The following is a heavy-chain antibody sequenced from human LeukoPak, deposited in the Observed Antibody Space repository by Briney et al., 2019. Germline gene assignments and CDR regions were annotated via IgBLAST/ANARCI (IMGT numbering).Heavy chain of an antibody. Sequence: ASVKVSCKASGGTFSSYAISGVRQAPGQGREWMGGIIPIFGTANYAQKFQGRVTITTDESTSTAYMELSSLRSEDTAVYYCAFGPPFCIHCSSTSCYRGYYYYMDVWGKGTTVTVSS. D-gene: IGHD2-2*02. CDR2: IIPIFGTA. CDR1: GGTFSSYA. CDR3: AFGPPFCIHCSSTSCYRGYYYYMDV. J-gene: IGHJ6*03. V-gene: IGHV1-69*05.